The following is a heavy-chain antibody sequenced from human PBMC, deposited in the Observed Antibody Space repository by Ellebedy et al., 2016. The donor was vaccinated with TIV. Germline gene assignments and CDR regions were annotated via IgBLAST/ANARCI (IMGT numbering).Heavy chain of an antibody. V-gene: IGHV3-33*01. D-gene: IGHD3-10*01. Sequence: LSLXXAASEFTFSSYGMHWVRQAPGKGLEWVAVIWYDGSNKYYADSVKGRFTISRDNSKNTLYLQMNSLRAEDTAVYYCAREPMVRGVIRRGYAMDVWGQGTTVTVSS. CDR2: IWYDGSNK. J-gene: IGHJ6*02. CDR3: AREPMVRGVIRRGYAMDV. CDR1: EFTFSSYG.